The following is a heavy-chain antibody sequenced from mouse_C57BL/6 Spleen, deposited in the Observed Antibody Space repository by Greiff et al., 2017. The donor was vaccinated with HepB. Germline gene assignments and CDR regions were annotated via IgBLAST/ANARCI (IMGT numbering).Heavy chain of an antibody. CDR3: ARHDMDY. J-gene: IGHJ4*01. CDR1: GYSITSGYY. D-gene: IGHD2-12*01. Sequence: EVQVIESGPGLVKPSHSLSLTCSVTGYSITSGYYWNWIRQLPGNKLEWMGYISYDGSNNYNPTLKNRTAITLDTSTNPAFLKLNSVTTEDTATYYCARHDMDYWGQGTSVTVSS. V-gene: IGHV3-6*01. CDR2: ISYDGSN.